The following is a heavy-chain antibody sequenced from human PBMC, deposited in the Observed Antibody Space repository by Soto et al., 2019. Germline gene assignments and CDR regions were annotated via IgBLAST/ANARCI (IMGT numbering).Heavy chain of an antibody. Sequence: QVQLVESGGGVVQPGTSLRLSCAASGFTFSGHAINWVRQAPGQGLEWMGGIIPIFGSPYYAQKFQGRVTITADESSITAYMELSSLRSEDTAVYYCAGTVEIPYYHGMDVWGQGTTVTVSS. D-gene: IGHD4-4*01. V-gene: IGHV1-69*01. CDR2: IIPIFGSP. CDR1: GFTFSGHA. J-gene: IGHJ6*02. CDR3: AGTVEIPYYHGMDV.